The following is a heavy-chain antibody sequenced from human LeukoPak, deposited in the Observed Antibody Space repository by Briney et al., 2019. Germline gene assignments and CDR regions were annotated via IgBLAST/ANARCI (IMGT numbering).Heavy chain of an antibody. J-gene: IGHJ6*03. D-gene: IGHD4-17*01. V-gene: IGHV3-48*01. CDR2: ISSSSSTI. Sequence: GGSLRLSCAASGFTFSSYSMNWVRQAPGKGLEWVSYISSSSSTIYYADSVKGRFTISRDNSKNTLSLQMNSLRAEDTAVYYCAKGAYGDSYYYYHYMDVWGKGTTVTISS. CDR1: GFTFSSYS. CDR3: AKGAYGDSYYYYHYMDV.